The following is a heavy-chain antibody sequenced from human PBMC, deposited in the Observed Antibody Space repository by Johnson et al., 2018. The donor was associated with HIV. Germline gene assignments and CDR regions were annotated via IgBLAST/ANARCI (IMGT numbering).Heavy chain of an antibody. CDR2: ISYDGSNK. Sequence: QVQLMESGGGLVQPGGSLRLSCAASGFTFSSYAMHWVRQAPGKGLEWVAVISYDGSNKYYADSVKGRFTISRDNSKNTLYLKMNSLRAEDTAVYYCARVKGAFDIWGQGTMVTVSS. CDR1: GFTFSSYA. CDR3: ARVKGAFDI. J-gene: IGHJ3*02. V-gene: IGHV3-30-3*01.